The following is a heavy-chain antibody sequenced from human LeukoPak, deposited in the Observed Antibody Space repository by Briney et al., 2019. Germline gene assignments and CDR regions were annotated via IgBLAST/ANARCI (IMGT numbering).Heavy chain of an antibody. V-gene: IGHV3-23*01. D-gene: IGHD1-20*01. Sequence: GGSLRLSCAASGFTFSSYAMSWVRQAPGKGLEWVSAISGSGGSTYYADSVKGRFTISRDNSKNTLYLQMNSLRAEVTAVYYCAREGRYNWNGIDYWGQGTLVTVSS. CDR3: AREGRYNWNGIDY. CDR1: GFTFSSYA. CDR2: ISGSGGST. J-gene: IGHJ4*02.